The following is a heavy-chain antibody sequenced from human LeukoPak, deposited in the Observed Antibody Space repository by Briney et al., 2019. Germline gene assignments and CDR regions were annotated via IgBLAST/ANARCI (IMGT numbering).Heavy chain of an antibody. J-gene: IGHJ3*02. CDR1: GFTFSTYW. V-gene: IGHV3-74*01. D-gene: IGHD3-10*01. Sequence: GGSLRLSCAASGFTFSTYWMHWVRQAPGKGLVWVSRVNSDGTNTDYADSVRGRFTISRDDSKSTLYLHLTSLRADDTAVYFCAKDMVQRNAVSDPFDIWGQGTMVTVSS. CDR3: AKDMVQRNAVSDPFDI. CDR2: VNSDGTNT.